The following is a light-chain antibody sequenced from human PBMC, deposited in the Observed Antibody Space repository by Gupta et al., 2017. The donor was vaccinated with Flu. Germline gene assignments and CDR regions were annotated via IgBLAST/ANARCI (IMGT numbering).Light chain of an antibody. CDR2: GAS. CDR1: QSVSSSY. J-gene: IGKJ4*01. CDR3: QQYGSSPRLT. V-gene: IGKV3-20*01. Sequence: EIVLKQSPGTLSLSPGDRATLSCRASQSVSSSYLAWYQQKPGQAPRLLIYGASSRATGIPDRFSGSGSGTDFTLTISRLEPEDFAVYYCQQYGSSPRLTFGGGTKVEIK.